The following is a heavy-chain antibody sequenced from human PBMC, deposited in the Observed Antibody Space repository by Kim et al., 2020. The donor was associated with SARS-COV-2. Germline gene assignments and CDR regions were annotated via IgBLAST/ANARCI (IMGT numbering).Heavy chain of an antibody. V-gene: IGHV3-23*01. CDR1: GFMFSNFA. Sequence: GGSLRLSCTASGFMFSNFAMNWVRQAPGKGLEWVSSISDGGGTTYTADAVKGRFAMSRDNSKNIVHLHMQSLRADDTAIYYCAKAQSQEPLWVYFYAFDVWGQGTTVTVSS. CDR2: ISDGGGTT. J-gene: IGHJ6*02. CDR3: AKAQSQEPLWVYFYAFDV. D-gene: IGHD1-26*01.